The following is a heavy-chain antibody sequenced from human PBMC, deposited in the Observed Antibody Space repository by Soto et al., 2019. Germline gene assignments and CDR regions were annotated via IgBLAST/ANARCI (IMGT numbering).Heavy chain of an antibody. CDR1: GYTFTSYG. V-gene: IGHV1-18*01. CDR3: AREPIQLWYYYYYGMDV. J-gene: IGHJ6*02. Sequence: ASVKVSCKASGYTFTSYGISWVRQAPGQGLEWMGWISAYNGNTNYAQKLQGRVTMTTDTSTSTAYMELRSLRSDDTAVYYCAREPIQLWYYYYYGMDVWGQGTTLTVSS. D-gene: IGHD5-18*01. CDR2: ISAYNGNT.